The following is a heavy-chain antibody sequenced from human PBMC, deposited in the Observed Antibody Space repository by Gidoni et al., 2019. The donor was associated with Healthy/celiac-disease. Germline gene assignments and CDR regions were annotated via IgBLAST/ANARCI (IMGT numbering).Heavy chain of an antibody. D-gene: IGHD3-3*01. J-gene: IGHJ4*02. V-gene: IGHV4-39*01. CDR2: IYYSGST. Sequence: WGWIRQPPGKGLEWIGSIYYSGSTYYNPSLKSRVTISVDTSKNQFSLKLSSVTAADTAVYYCATVTTEVDYWGQGTLVTVSS. CDR3: ATVTTEVDY.